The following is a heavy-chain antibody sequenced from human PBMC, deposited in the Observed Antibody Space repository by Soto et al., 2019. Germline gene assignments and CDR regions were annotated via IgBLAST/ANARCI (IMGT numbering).Heavy chain of an antibody. CDR3: ARDFLLEDPGAAYYYSYGMDV. Sequence: SGTLSLTCTVSGGSISSYYWSWIRQPPGKGLEWIGYIYYSGSTNYNPSLKSRVTISVDTSKNQFSLKLSSVTAADTAVYYCARDFLLEDPGAAYYYSYGMDVWGQGTTVTVSS. J-gene: IGHJ6*02. D-gene: IGHD3-3*02. V-gene: IGHV4-59*01. CDR1: GGSISSYY. CDR2: IYYSGST.